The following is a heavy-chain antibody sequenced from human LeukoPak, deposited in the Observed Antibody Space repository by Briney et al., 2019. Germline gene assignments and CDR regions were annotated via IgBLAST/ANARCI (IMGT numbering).Heavy chain of an antibody. CDR2: MNPNSGNT. CDR3: ARGAGYCSGGSCFLYYFDY. V-gene: IGHV1-8*03. CDR1: GYTFTSYG. D-gene: IGHD2-15*01. Sequence: ASVKVSCKASGYTFTSYGISWVRQAPGQGLEWMGWMNPNSGNTGYAQKFQGRVTITRNTSISTAYMELSSLRSEDTAVYYCARGAGYCSGGSCFLYYFDYWGQGTLVTVSS. J-gene: IGHJ4*02.